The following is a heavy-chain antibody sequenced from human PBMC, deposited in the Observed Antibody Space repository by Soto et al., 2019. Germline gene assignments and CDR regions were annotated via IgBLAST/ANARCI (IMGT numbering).Heavy chain of an antibody. CDR1: GFTFNTYD. Sequence: EVQLVESGGGLVKPGGSLRLSCAASGFTFNTYDMNWVRQAPGNGLEWVSSITTSSAYIYYADSLKGRITISRDNAKNSLFLQMNSLRAEDTAVYYCVRSGTARLLRHSWFDTWGQGTLVTVSS. CDR3: VRSGTARLLRHSWFDT. J-gene: IGHJ5*02. CDR2: ITTSSAYI. V-gene: IGHV3-21*01. D-gene: IGHD2-21*01.